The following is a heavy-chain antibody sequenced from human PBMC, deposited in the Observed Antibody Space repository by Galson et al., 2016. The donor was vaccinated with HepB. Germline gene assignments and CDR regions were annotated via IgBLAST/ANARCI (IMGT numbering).Heavy chain of an antibody. Sequence: SLRLSCAASGFTVSSNYMTWVRQAPGKGLEWVSVIYSGGNTNYADPVKGRFTIYRDNSKNVLYLQMHSLRAEDTAVYYCARSANHYGSGTYYNSWYYYYDMDVWGQGTTVTVSS. J-gene: IGHJ6*02. V-gene: IGHV3-53*01. D-gene: IGHD3-10*01. CDR1: GFTVSSNY. CDR3: ARSANHYGSGTYYNSWYYYYDMDV. CDR2: IYSGGNT.